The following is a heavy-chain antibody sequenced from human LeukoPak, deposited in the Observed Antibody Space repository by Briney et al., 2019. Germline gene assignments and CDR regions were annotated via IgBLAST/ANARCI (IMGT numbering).Heavy chain of an antibody. CDR1: GYTFTSYG. Sequence: ASVKVSCKASGYTFTSYGISWVRQAPGQGLEWMGWVSAYNGNTNYAQKLQGRVTMTTDTSTTTAYMELRSLRSGDTAVYYCARDCSGGSCYTSYWGQGTLVTVSS. D-gene: IGHD2-15*01. J-gene: IGHJ4*02. V-gene: IGHV1-18*01. CDR2: VSAYNGNT. CDR3: ARDCSGGSCYTSY.